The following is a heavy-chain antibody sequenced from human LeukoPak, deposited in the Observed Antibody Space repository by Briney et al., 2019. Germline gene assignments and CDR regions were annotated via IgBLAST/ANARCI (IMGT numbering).Heavy chain of an antibody. Sequence: PSETLSLTYTVSDGSIKTNYWWTWVRQPPGKGLEWIGETWHSGSSTNYNPSLKSRVTISVDKPKSQFSLKLTSVTAADTAVYYCARHVNSSSSWYFFNHNNWFDPWGQGTLVTVSS. CDR1: DGSIKTNYW. CDR3: ARHVNSSSSWYFFNHNNWFDP. V-gene: IGHV4-4*02. J-gene: IGHJ5*02. CDR2: TWHSGSST. D-gene: IGHD6-13*01.